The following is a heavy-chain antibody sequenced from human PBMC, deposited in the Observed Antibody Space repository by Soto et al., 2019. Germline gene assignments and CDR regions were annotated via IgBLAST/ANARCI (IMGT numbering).Heavy chain of an antibody. D-gene: IGHD3-22*01. CDR1: GGSISSGGYY. V-gene: IGHV4-31*03. J-gene: IGHJ4*02. Sequence: QVQLQESGPGLVKPSQTLSLTCTVSGGSISSGGYYWSWIRQHPGKGLEWIGYISYSGSTYYNPSLESRVPVXXDTSKNQFSLKLSSVTAADTAVYYCARDALSRDSIWGQGTLVTVSS. CDR3: ARDALSRDSI. CDR2: ISYSGST.